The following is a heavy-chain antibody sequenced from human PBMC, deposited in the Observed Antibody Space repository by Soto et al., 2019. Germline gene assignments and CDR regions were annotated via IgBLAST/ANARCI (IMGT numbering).Heavy chain of an antibody. Sequence: SETLSLTCTVSGGSISSGDYYWSWLRQPPGKGLEWIGYIYYSGSTNYNPSLKSRVTISVDTSKNQFSLKLSSVTTADTAVYYCARGGGYDFWGIATLGFEYWGQGTLVTVSS. J-gene: IGHJ4*02. CDR2: IYYSGST. V-gene: IGHV4-61*08. CDR1: GGSISSGDYY. CDR3: ARGGGYDFWGIATLGFEY. D-gene: IGHD3-3*01.